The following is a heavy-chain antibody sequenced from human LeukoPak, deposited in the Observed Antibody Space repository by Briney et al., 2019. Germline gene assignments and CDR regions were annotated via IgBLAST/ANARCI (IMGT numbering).Heavy chain of an antibody. V-gene: IGHV1-3*04. D-gene: IGHD2-21*02. CDR3: ARAEYCGGDCYLYFDY. J-gene: IGHJ4*02. CDR2: INTGNGNT. CDR1: GYSFTRYA. Sequence: ASVTVSCTASGYSFTRYAMYWVRQAPGQRLEWMGWINTGNGNTKYSQKFQGRVTITADESTSTAYMELSSLRSEDTAVYYCARAEYCGGDCYLYFDYWGQGTLVTVSS.